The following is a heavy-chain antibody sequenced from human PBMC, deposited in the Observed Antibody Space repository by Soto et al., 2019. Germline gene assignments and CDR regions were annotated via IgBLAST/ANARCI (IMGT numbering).Heavy chain of an antibody. J-gene: IGHJ4*02. Sequence: SETLSLTCTVSGGSISSYYWSWIRQPPGKGLEWIGYIYYSGSTNYNPFLKSRVTISVDTSKNQFSLKLSSVTAADTAVYYCARGVSSGDQYVHDYWGQGTLVTVSS. CDR1: GGSISSYY. CDR3: ARGVSSGDQYVHDY. D-gene: IGHD3-16*01. CDR2: IYYSGST. V-gene: IGHV4-59*12.